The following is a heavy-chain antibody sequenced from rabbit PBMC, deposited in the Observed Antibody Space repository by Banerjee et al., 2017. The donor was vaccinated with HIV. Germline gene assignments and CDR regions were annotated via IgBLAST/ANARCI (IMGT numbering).Heavy chain of an antibody. J-gene: IGHJ4*01. D-gene: IGHD1-1*01. CDR2: IYAGSSGRT. CDR1: GSDISSNA. CDR3: ARSSSGYYGPL. Sequence: QEQLVESGGGLVQPEGSLTLTCKASGSDISSNAMCWVRQAPGKGLELIACIYAGSSGRTYYATWVNGRFTISKTSTTVDLKMTSLTAADGATYFCARSSSGYYGPLWGPGTLVTVS. V-gene: IGHV1S45*01.